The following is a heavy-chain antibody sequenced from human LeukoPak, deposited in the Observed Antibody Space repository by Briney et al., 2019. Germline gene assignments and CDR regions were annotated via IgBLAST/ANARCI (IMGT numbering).Heavy chain of an antibody. CDR3: ARGSGRNVMVDW. CDR1: GFTVNNNY. J-gene: IGHJ4*02. D-gene: IGHD6-19*01. V-gene: IGHV3-23*01. Sequence: PGGSLRLSCAASGFTVNNNYMSWVRQAPGKGLEWVSAISGSGGSTYYADSVKGRFTISRDNSKNTLYLQMNSLRAEDTAVYYCARGSGRNVMVDWWGQGTLVTVSS. CDR2: ISGSGGST.